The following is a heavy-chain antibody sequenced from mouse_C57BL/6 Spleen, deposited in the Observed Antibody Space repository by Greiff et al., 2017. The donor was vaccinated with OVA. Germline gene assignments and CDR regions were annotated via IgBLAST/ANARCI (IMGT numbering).Heavy chain of an antibody. J-gene: IGHJ3*01. D-gene: IGHD2-2*01. V-gene: IGHV3-6*01. CDR2: ISYDGSN. CDR3: AREGGYDAFAY. Sequence: EVQRVESGPGLVKPSQSLSLTCSVTGYSITSGYYWNWIRQFPGNKLEWMGYISYDGSNNYNPSLKNRISITRDTSKNQFFLKLNSVTTEDTATYYCAREGGYDAFAYWGQGTLVTVSA. CDR1: GYSITSGYY.